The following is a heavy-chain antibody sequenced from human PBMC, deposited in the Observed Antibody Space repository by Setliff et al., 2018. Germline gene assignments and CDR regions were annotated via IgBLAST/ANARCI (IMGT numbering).Heavy chain of an antibody. CDR2: INHSGST. Sequence: SETLSLTCAVYGGSFSGYYWSWIRQPPGKGLEWIGEINHSGSTNYNPSLKSRVTISVDTSKNQFSLKLSPVTAADTAAYYCASQEPLYSSGWYYFDYWGQGTLVTVSS. CDR3: ASQEPLYSSGWYYFDY. V-gene: IGHV4-34*01. D-gene: IGHD6-19*01. CDR1: GGSFSGYY. J-gene: IGHJ4*02.